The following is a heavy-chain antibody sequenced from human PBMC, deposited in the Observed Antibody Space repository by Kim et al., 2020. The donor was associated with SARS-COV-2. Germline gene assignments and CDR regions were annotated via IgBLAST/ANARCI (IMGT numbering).Heavy chain of an antibody. D-gene: IGHD2-8*01. Sequence: TNDNPSLKSRVTMSRDTSKNQFSLKLTSVTAADSAIYYCAREGLNNWVDPWGQGTLVTVSS. J-gene: IGHJ5*02. CDR2: T. V-gene: IGHV4-4*07. CDR3: AREGLNNWVDP.